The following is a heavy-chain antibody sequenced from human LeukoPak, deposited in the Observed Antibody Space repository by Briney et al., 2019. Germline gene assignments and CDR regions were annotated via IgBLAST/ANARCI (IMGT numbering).Heavy chain of an antibody. J-gene: IGHJ4*02. Sequence: SETLSLTCTVSGGSISSSSYYWGWIRQPPGKGLEWIGSIYYSGSTYYNPSLKSRVTISVDTSKNQFSLKLSSVTAADTAVYYCARVPSPHNPRRYFDYWGQGTLVTVSS. CDR1: GGSISSSSYY. CDR2: IYYSGST. D-gene: IGHD1-14*01. CDR3: ARVPSPHNPRRYFDY. V-gene: IGHV4-39*07.